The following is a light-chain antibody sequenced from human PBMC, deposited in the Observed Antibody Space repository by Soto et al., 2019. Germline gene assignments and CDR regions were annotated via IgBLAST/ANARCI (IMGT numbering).Light chain of an antibody. Sequence: QSALTQPTSVSGSPGQSVTISCTGTSSDVGSYNRVSWYQQPPGTAPKLMIYEVNNRPSGVPDRFSGSKSGNTASLTIFGLQAEDEADYYCSSYTSSSTYVFGTGTKLTVL. J-gene: IGLJ1*01. CDR3: SSYTSSSTYV. CDR1: SSDVGSYNR. V-gene: IGLV2-18*02. CDR2: EVN.